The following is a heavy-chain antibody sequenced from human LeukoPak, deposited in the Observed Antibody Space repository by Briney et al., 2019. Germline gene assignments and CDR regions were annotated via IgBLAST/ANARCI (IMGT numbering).Heavy chain of an antibody. V-gene: IGHV3-7*01. J-gene: IGHJ4*02. CDR3: ARDASHGY. CDR1: GGSISSSSYY. CDR2: IKQDGSEK. Sequence: GTLSLTCTVSGGSISSSSYYWGWIRQPPGKGLEWVANIKQDGSEKYYVDSVKGRFTISRDNAKNSLYLQMNSLRAEDTAVYYCARDASHGYWGQGTLVTVSS.